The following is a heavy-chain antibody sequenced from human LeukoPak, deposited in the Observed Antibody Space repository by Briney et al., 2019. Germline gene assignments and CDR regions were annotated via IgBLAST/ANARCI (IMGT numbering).Heavy chain of an antibody. CDR3: ARLTAGGRLYFVD. J-gene: IGHJ4*02. CDR1: GFTVNSNY. V-gene: IGHV3-53*01. D-gene: IGHD6-13*01. CDR2: LYNTGNT. Sequence: GGSLRLSCAASGFTVNSNYLSWVRQAPGKGLAWVSTLYNTGNTYYANSVKGRFSISRDNSKNTLFLQMNSLRAEDTVVYYCARLTAGGRLYFVDWGPGTLVTVSS.